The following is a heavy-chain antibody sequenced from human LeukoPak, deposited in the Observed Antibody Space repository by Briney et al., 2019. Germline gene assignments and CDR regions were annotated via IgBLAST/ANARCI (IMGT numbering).Heavy chain of an antibody. CDR3: ARDMGSRYYYDSSGYYRNYYYYIAV. J-gene: IGHJ6*03. CDR1: GFTFSSYW. D-gene: IGHD3-22*01. Sequence: GGSLRLSCAASGFTFSSYWMSWVRQAPGKGLEWVANIKQDGSEKYYVDSVKGRFTISRDNAKNSLYLQMNSLRAEDTAVYYCARDMGSRYYYDSSGYYRNYYYYIAVWGAGTTVTVSS. V-gene: IGHV3-7*01. CDR2: IKQDGSEK.